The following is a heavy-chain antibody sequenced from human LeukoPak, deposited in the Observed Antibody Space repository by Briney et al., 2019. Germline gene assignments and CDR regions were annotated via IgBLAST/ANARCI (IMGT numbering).Heavy chain of an antibody. CDR1: GYTCTSYY. CDR2: INPSGGST. V-gene: IGHV1-46*01. J-gene: IGHJ4*02. Sequence: ASVKVSCKASGYTCTSYYMHWVRQAPGQGLEWMGIINPSGGSTSYAQKFQGRVTMTRDTSTSTVYMELSSLRSEDTAVYYCSRGEYDILTGSIAPPDYWGQGTLVTVSS. CDR3: SRGEYDILTGSIAPPDY. D-gene: IGHD3-9*01.